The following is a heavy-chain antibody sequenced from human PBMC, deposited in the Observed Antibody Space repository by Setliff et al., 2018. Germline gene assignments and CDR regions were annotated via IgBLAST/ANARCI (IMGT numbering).Heavy chain of an antibody. CDR2: ISAYNGNT. CDR1: GYTFTSYG. Sequence: GPSVKVSCKASGYTFTSYGISWVRQAPGQGLEWMGWISAYNGNTNYAQKLQGRVTMTTDTSTSTAYMELRSLRSDDTAVYYCARDLGYSSGWYTTSSVVRWDYWGQGTLVTVSS. V-gene: IGHV1-18*01. CDR3: ARDLGYSSGWYTTSSVVRWDY. D-gene: IGHD6-19*01. J-gene: IGHJ4*02.